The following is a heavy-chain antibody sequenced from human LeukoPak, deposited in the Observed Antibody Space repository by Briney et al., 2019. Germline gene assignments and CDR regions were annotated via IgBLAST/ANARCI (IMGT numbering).Heavy chain of an antibody. Sequence: EASVKVSCKASGYTFTSYAMNWVRLAPGQGLGWMGWINTNTGNPTYAQGFTGRFVFSLDTSVSTAYLQISTLKAEDTAVYYCARAVGGYYYYMDVSGKGTTVTVSS. V-gene: IGHV7-4-1*02. J-gene: IGHJ6*03. CDR3: ARAVGGYYYYMDV. CDR2: INTNTGNP. CDR1: GYTFTSYA.